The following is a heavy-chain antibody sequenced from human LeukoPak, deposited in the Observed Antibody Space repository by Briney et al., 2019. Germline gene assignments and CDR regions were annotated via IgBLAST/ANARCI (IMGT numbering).Heavy chain of an antibody. CDR3: ARGDYGGKSDY. CDR1: GGSISSSSYY. Sequence: SETLSLTCTVSGGSISSSSYYWGWIRQPPGKGLEWIGTIYYTGSTYYNPSLKSRVTISVDTSKNHFSLKLSSVTAADTAVYYCARGDYGGKSDYWGQGTLVTVSS. V-gene: IGHV4-39*07. J-gene: IGHJ4*02. CDR2: IYYTGST. D-gene: IGHD4-17*01.